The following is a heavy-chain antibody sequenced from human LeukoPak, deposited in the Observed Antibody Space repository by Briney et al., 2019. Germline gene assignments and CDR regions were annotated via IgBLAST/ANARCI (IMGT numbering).Heavy chain of an antibody. Sequence: SETLSLTCTVSGGSISSSSYYWGWIRQPPGKGLEWIGSIYYSGSTYYNPSLKSRVTISVDTSKNQFSLKLSSVTAADTAVYYCATLQVGYNFDYWGQGTLVTVSS. CDR3: ATLQVGYNFDY. CDR1: GGSISSSSYY. J-gene: IGHJ4*02. V-gene: IGHV4-39*01. D-gene: IGHD2-8*02. CDR2: IYYSGST.